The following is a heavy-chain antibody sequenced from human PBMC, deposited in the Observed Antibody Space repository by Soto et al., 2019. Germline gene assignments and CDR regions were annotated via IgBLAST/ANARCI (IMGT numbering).Heavy chain of an antibody. CDR2: ISGSGGST. Sequence: GSLRVSCASSGFTFSSYSVSLVLQAPGKGLEWVSAISGSGGSTYYADSVKGRFTISRDNSKNTLYLQMNSLRAEDTAVYYCAKARVLLGWFDPCGQRTLVTVSS. V-gene: IGHV3-23*01. CDR3: AKARVLLGWFDP. J-gene: IGHJ5*02. D-gene: IGHD3-10*01. CDR1: GFTFSSYS.